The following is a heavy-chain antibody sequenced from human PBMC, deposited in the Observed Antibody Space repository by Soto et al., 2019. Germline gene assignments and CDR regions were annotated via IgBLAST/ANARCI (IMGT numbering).Heavy chain of an antibody. CDR1: GGTFSTYG. V-gene: IGHV1-69*13. CDR3: ARELDPYYGGNSLSLDY. CDR2: IIPKFGTT. Sequence: QVQLVQSGAEVKKPGSSVKVSSKASGGTFSTYGMNWVRLAPGQGLEWMGGIIPKFGTTNYAQKFQGRVTITADESTNTAYMELNYLRSEDTAVYFCARELDPYYGGNSLSLDYWGQGTLVTVSS. J-gene: IGHJ4*02. D-gene: IGHD4-17*01.